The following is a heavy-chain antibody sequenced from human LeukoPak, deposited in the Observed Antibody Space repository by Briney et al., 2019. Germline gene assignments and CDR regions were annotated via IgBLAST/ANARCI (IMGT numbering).Heavy chain of an antibody. J-gene: IGHJ4*02. CDR2: VSGSGGTT. D-gene: IGHD1-26*01. CDR3: AKSATVGIKAPFDC. V-gene: IGHV3-23*01. CDR1: RFTFSSYA. Sequence: GGSLRLSCTASRFTFSSYAMTWVRQAPGKGLEWLSGVSGSGGTTYYADSVKGRFTISGDNSKNTLSLQMCSLSAEGRAVYYCAKSATVGIKAPFDCWGQRALVTVSS.